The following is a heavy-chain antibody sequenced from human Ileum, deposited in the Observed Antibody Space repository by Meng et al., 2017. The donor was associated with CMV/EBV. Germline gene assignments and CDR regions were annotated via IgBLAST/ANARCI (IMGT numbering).Heavy chain of an antibody. CDR3: ARDHCTPINCPDAFDI. D-gene: IGHD2-8*01. Sequence: GESLKISCAASGFSFSSYWMHWVRQAPGKGLEWVANIKEDGSEKHYVDSVKGRFTISRDNAKNSLYLQMNSLRVEDSAAYFCARDHCTPINCPDAFDISGQGTMVTVSS. CDR1: GFSFSSYW. CDR2: IKEDGSEK. J-gene: IGHJ3*02. V-gene: IGHV3-7*01.